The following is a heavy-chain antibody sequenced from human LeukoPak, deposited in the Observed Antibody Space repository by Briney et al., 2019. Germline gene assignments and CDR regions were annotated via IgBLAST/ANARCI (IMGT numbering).Heavy chain of an antibody. Sequence: GGSLRLSCAAPGFTFSSYWMSWVREAPGKGLEWVANIKQDGSEKFYVDSVKGRFTISRDNAKKSVFPQMNSLRAEDTAVYYCAREFSQYGSSSSWGQGTLVTVSS. J-gene: IGHJ4*02. CDR1: GFTFSSYW. D-gene: IGHD6-6*01. CDR3: AREFSQYGSSSS. V-gene: IGHV3-7*01. CDR2: IKQDGSEK.